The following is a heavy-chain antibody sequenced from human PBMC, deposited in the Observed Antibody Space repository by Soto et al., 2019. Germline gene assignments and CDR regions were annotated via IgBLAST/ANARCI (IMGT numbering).Heavy chain of an antibody. CDR3: TRGSASGAFDY. CDR1: GFIFSSYA. D-gene: IGHD2-8*02. V-gene: IGHV3-23*01. J-gene: IGHJ4*02. Sequence: EVQLLESGGDLLQPGGSLRLSCEASGFIFSSYAMGWVRQAPGKGLEWVSAICGRGGTIYYADSVKGRFTIARDNSKNTLYLQMNTLRGQDSAVYYCTRGSASGAFDYWGQGALVTVSS. CDR2: ICGRGGTI.